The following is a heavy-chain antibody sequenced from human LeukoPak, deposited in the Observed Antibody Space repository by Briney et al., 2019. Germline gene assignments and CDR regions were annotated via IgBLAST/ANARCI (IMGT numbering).Heavy chain of an antibody. J-gene: IGHJ6*02. CDR1: GATFSSYA. D-gene: IGHD2-15*01. Sequence: SVKVSCKASGATFSSYAISWVRQAPGQGLEWMGGIIPIFGTANYAQKFQGRVTITADESTSTAYMELSSLRSEDTAVYYCARWSKNCSGGSCYSILGLGYYYYGMDVWGQGTTVTVSS. CDR2: IIPIFGTA. V-gene: IGHV1-69*13. CDR3: ARWSKNCSGGSCYSILGLGYYYYGMDV.